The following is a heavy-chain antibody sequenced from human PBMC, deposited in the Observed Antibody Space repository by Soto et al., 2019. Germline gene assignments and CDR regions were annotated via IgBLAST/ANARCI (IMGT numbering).Heavy chain of an antibody. V-gene: IGHV4-59*08. Sequence: SVTLSVTCIVSGGSIINYYWSWIRQPPGKGLEWIGYIYYSGSTNYNPSLTSRVTISVDTSKNQFSLKLSSVTAADTAVYYCARHRYSYGVYYFDYWGQGTLVTVSS. CDR2: IYYSGST. CDR1: GGSIINYY. J-gene: IGHJ4*02. D-gene: IGHD5-18*01. CDR3: ARHRYSYGVYYFDY.